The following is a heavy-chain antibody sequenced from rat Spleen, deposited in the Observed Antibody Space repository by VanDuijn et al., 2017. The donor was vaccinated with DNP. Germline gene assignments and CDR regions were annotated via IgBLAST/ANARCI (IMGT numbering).Heavy chain of an antibody. J-gene: IGHJ2*01. V-gene: IGHV4-2*01. CDR2: INKGSSTI. CDR3: ARGPNYGGYADYFDY. D-gene: IGHD1-11*01. CDR1: GFTFSNYW. Sequence: EVQLVESGGGLVQPGRSLKLSCVASGFTFSNYWMGWVRQAPGKGLEWIGEINKGSSTINYIPSLKDKLTISRDSAQNTLYLQMSKLGSEDTAIYYCARGPNYGGYADYFDYWGQGVTVTVSS.